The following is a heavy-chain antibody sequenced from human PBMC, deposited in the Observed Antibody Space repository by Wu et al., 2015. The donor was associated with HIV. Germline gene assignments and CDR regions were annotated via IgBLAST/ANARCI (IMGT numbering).Heavy chain of an antibody. CDR2: INPNSGGT. J-gene: IGHJ6*02. Sequence: QVQLVQSGAEVKKPGASVKVSCKASGYTFTGYYMHWVRQAPGQGLEWMGWINPNSGGTNYAQKFQGRVTMTRDTSISTAYMELSRLRSDDTAVYYCAGSWGFGDYYYGMDVWGQGDHGSPSP. D-gene: IGHD3-10*01. V-gene: IGHV1-2*02. CDR3: AGSWGFGDYYYGMDV. CDR1: GYTFTGYY.